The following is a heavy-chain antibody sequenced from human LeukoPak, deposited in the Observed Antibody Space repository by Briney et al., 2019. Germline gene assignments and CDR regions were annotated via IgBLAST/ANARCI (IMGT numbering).Heavy chain of an antibody. Sequence: TGGSLRLSCAASGFTFSDYYMSWIRQTPGKGLEWVSYISSSGYTTYHADSVKGRFTISRDNAKSSLYLQMNSLRAEDTAVYYCAKNRGNYYYFDYWGQGTLVTVSS. CDR1: GFTFSDYY. V-gene: IGHV3-11*01. CDR2: ISSSGYTT. J-gene: IGHJ4*02. CDR3: AKNRGNYYYFDY. D-gene: IGHD4-11*01.